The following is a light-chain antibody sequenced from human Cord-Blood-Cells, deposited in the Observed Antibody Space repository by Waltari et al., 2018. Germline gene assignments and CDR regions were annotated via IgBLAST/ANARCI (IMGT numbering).Light chain of an antibody. Sequence: DIQMTQSPSTLSASVGDRVTITCRASQRISSWLAWYQQKPWKAPKLLIYDASSLESGVPSRFSGSGSGTEFTLTISSLQPDDFATYYCQQYNSYSPETFGQGTKLEIK. J-gene: IGKJ2*01. CDR3: QQYNSYSPET. V-gene: IGKV1-5*01. CDR2: DAS. CDR1: QRISSW.